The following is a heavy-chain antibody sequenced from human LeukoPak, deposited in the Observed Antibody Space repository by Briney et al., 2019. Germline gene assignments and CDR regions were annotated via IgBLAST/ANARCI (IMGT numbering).Heavy chain of an antibody. CDR2: INWNGGST. J-gene: IGHJ6*03. V-gene: IGHV3-20*04. D-gene: IGHD1-7*01. CDR1: GFTFDDYG. CDR3: ARSGITGTPRYYYMDV. Sequence: PGGSLRLSCAASGFTFDDYGMNWVRQAPGKGLEWVSGINWNGGSTGYADSVKGRFTISRDNAKNSLYLQMNSLRAEDTALYYCARSGITGTPRYYYMDVWGKGATVTVSS.